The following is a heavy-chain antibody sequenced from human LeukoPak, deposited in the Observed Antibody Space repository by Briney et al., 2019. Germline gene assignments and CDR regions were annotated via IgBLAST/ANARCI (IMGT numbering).Heavy chain of an antibody. D-gene: IGHD3-22*01. J-gene: IGHJ4*02. CDR2: ISAYNGNT. CDR1: GYTFTSYG. V-gene: IGHV1-18*01. Sequence: ASVKVSCKASGYTFTSYGISWVRQAPGQGLEWMGWISAYNGNTNYAQKLQGRVTMTTDTSTSTAYMELRSLRSDDTAVYYCAKAHPRLITMIVVVTSPAYFDYWGQGTLVTVSS. CDR3: AKAHPRLITMIVVVTSPAYFDY.